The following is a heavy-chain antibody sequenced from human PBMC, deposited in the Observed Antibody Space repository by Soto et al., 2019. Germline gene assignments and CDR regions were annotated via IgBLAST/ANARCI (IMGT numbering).Heavy chain of an antibody. Sequence: QVQLVQSGAEVKRPGASVKVSCQASGYNFISHYMHWVRQAPGQGPEWMGVVNSSTNRTTYAQKFQGRLTITADTSTSKVYMELRSLTFDDTAVYYCARVAGSPPRLDYWGQGSLVTVSS. CDR3: ARVAGSPPRLDY. V-gene: IGHV1-2*02. J-gene: IGHJ4*02. CDR1: GYNFISHY. CDR2: VNSSTNRT.